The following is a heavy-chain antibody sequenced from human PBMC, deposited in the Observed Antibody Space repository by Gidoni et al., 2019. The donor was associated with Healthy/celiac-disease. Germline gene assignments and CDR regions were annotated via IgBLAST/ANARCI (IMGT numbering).Heavy chain of an antibody. Sequence: EVQLLESGGGLVQPGGSLRLSCAASGFTFSSYAMSWVRQAPGKGLEWVSAISGSGGSTYYADSVKGRFTISRDNSKNTLYLQMNSLRAEDTAVYYCAKAGALLGYDFWSGYPAGGAFDIWGQGTMVTVSS. D-gene: IGHD3-3*01. CDR3: AKAGALLGYDFWSGYPAGGAFDI. J-gene: IGHJ3*02. CDR2: ISGSGGST. V-gene: IGHV3-23*01. CDR1: GFTFSSYA.